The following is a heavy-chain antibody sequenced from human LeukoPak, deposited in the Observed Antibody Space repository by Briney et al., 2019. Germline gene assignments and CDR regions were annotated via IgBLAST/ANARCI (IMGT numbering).Heavy chain of an antibody. V-gene: IGHV4-38-2*02. CDR2: IYHSGSI. CDR3: ARDRNGPGDFDY. J-gene: IGHJ4*02. D-gene: IGHD7-27*01. Sequence: SETLSRTCTVSGYSISNGYYWGWIRQPPGKGLEWIGSIYHSGSIYYNPSLKSRVTIAVDTSKNQLSLKLSSVTAADTAVYYCARDRNGPGDFDYWGQGTLVPVSS. CDR1: GYSISNGYY.